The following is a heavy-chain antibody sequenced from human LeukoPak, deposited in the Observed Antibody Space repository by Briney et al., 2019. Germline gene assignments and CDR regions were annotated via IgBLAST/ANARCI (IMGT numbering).Heavy chain of an antibody. D-gene: IGHD3-10*01. Sequence: GGSLRLSCAASGFTFSSYSMNWVRQAPGKGLQWVSSISSGSSYIYYADSVKGRFTISRENAKNSLYLQMDSLRAEDTAVYYCARLTGNYGDYWGQGTLVTVSS. CDR3: ARLTGNYGDY. V-gene: IGHV3-21*01. J-gene: IGHJ4*02. CDR2: ISSGSSYI. CDR1: GFTFSSYS.